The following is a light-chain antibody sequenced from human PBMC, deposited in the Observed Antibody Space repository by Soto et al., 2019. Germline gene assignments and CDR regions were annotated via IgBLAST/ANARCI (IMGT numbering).Light chain of an antibody. CDR2: EVS. J-gene: IGLJ1*01. Sequence: QSVLTQPATVSGTPGQSLSISCTGTRSDVGTYNLVSWYQQYSGKAPKLIIFEVSKRSSGVSSRFSGSKSGITASLTISGLQAEDEADYFCCSYAVGSIYVFGSGTKLTVL. CDR3: CSYAVGSIYV. CDR1: RSDVGTYNL. V-gene: IGLV2-23*02.